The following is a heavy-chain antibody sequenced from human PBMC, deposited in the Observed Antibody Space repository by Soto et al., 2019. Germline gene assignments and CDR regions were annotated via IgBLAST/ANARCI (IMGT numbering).Heavy chain of an antibody. J-gene: IGHJ4*02. V-gene: IGHV4-39*01. Sequence: LQLQESGPRLVKPSETLSLTCSVSGDSVRSSNYHWGWIRQPPGKDLEWIGNIYYTGSIEYNPSLKRRVTLSVDTSKNQFSLTLSSVTAADTAVYYCAKRDHVLVAGVLSPFDNWGQGALVTVSS. CDR1: GDSVRSSNYH. D-gene: IGHD2-8*02. CDR3: AKRDHVLVAGVLSPFDN. CDR2: IYYTGSI.